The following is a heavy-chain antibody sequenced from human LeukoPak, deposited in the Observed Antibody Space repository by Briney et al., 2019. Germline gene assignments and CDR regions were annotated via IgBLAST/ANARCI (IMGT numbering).Heavy chain of an antibody. CDR2: IHPVDSDT. D-gene: IGHD2-2*01. CDR1: SRHW. V-gene: IGHV5-51*01. Sequence: GESLKISCEGISRHWIGWVRQMPGRGLEWMGIIHPVDSDTKYSPSFQGQVTISVDKSTSTAYLQWSSLKASDTAVYYCASLVGEAFDYWGQGTLVTVSS. CDR3: ASLVGEAFDY. J-gene: IGHJ4*02.